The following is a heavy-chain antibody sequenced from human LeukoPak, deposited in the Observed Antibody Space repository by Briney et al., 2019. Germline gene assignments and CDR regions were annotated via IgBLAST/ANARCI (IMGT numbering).Heavy chain of an antibody. CDR3: ATKKGYWYNDH. J-gene: IGHJ4*02. D-gene: IGHD2-8*02. CDR2: IRYDESNQ. Sequence: GGSLGLSCAASGFSFRSYGMHWVRQAPGKGLEWVAFIRYDESNQYYADSVKGRFTISRDNSKNTLYLQMNSLRVEDTAVYYCATKKGYWYNDHWGQGTLVSVSS. V-gene: IGHV3-30*02. CDR1: GFSFRSYG.